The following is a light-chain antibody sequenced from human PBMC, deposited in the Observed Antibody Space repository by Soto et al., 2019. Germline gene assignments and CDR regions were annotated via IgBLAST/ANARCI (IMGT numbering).Light chain of an antibody. Sequence: QSVLTQPASVSGSPGQSITISCTGTSSDVGGYNYVSWYQQHPGKAPKLMIYEVRNRPSGISNRFSGSKSGYTASLTISGLQAEDEADYYCSSYTSADTLVFGGGTKLTVL. CDR1: SSDVGGYNY. CDR3: SSYTSADTLV. J-gene: IGLJ2*01. CDR2: EVR. V-gene: IGLV2-14*01.